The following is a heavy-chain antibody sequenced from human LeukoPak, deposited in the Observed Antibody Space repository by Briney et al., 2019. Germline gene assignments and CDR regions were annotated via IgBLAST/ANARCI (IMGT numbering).Heavy chain of an antibody. V-gene: IGHV4-59*01. D-gene: IGHD3-10*01. CDR3: ARTNYGSGSHYNGNFDY. Sequence: SETLSLACTVSGGSISSYYWSWIRQPPGKRLEWLWDISYSESTNYHPSLKSRVTISVDTSKNKFSLKLNSMTAADTAVYYCARTNYGSGSHYNGNFDYWGQGTLVTVSS. CDR2: ISYSEST. CDR1: GGSISSYY. J-gene: IGHJ4*02.